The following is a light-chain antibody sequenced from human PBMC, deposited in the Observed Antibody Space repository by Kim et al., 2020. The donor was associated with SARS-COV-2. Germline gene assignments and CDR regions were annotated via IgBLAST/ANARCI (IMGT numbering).Light chain of an antibody. Sequence: ASVGDRVTITCRASQGISNYLAWYQQKPGKVPKLMIYAASALRSGVPSRFSGSGSGTDFTLTITSLQPEDVAVYYCQQCKGAPWTFGHGTKVDIK. CDR1: QGISNY. V-gene: IGKV1-27*01. CDR2: AAS. J-gene: IGKJ1*01. CDR3: QQCKGAPWT.